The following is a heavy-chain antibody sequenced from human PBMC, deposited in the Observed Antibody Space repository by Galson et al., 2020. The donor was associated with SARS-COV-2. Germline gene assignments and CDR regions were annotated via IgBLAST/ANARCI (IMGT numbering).Heavy chain of an antibody. CDR1: GGSVSSSDYY. J-gene: IGHJ4*02. D-gene: IGHD1-26*01. CDR3: VRESRWDLCFDY. CDR2: IYLSERT. V-gene: IGHV4-61*02. Sequence: SETLSLTCSVSGGSVSSSDYYWSWIRQPAGKGLEWIGRIYLSERTNYNPSLKSRVTMSADTSKNQFSLRLTSVTAADTAVYYCVRESRWDLCFDYWGQGSLVTVSS.